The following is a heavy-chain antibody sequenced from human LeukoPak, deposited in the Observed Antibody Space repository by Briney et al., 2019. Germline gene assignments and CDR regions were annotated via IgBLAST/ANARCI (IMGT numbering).Heavy chain of an antibody. CDR1: GYTFTSYY. D-gene: IGHD3-3*01. J-gene: IGHJ4*02. Sequence: ASVKVSCKASGYTFTSYYMHWVRQAPGQGLEWMGIINPSGGSTSYAQKFQGRVTMTRDTSTSTVYMELSSLRSEDTAVYYCARDPGYDFWSGYYTTAQLDYWGQGTLVTVS. V-gene: IGHV1-46*03. CDR2: INPSGGST. CDR3: ARDPGYDFWSGYYTTAQLDY.